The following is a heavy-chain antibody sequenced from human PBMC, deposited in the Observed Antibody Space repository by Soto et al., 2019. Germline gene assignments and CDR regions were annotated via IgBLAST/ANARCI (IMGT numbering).Heavy chain of an antibody. CDR3: ARGSRNLVDLDY. J-gene: IGHJ4*02. V-gene: IGHV3-33*01. CDR1: GFTFSSYG. Sequence: QVQLVESGGGVVQPGRSLRLSCAASGFTFSSYGMHWVRQAPGKGLEWVAVIWYDGSNKYYADSVKGRFTISRDNSKNTMYLQMNSLRAEDTAVSSCARGSRNLVDLDYWGQGALVTVSS. CDR2: IWYDGSNK. D-gene: IGHD1-1*01.